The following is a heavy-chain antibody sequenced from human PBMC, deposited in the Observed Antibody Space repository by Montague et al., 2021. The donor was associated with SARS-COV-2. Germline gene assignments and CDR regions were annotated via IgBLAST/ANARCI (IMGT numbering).Heavy chain of an antibody. CDR2: IYYSGRT. D-gene: IGHD3-10*01. Sequence: SETLSLTCTVSGGSISSYYCSWTRQPPGKGLEWIGYIYYSGRTNXKPSLKSRVTISVDTSKNQFSLKLRSVTAADTAVYYCAREVSGSYYNGWFDPWGQGTLVTVSS. V-gene: IGHV4-59*01. CDR3: AREVSGSYYNGWFDP. J-gene: IGHJ5*02. CDR1: GGSISSYY.